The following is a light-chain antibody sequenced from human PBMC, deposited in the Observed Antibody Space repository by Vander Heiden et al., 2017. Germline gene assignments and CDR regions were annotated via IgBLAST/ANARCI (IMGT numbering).Light chain of an antibody. CDR3: QQYNRYSRT. CDR2: DAS. CDR1: QSISSW. V-gene: IGKV1-5*01. J-gene: IGKJ1*01. Sequence: DIQMNQSPPTLSASVGDRVTITCRASQSISSWLAWYQQKPGKAPKLLIYDASSLQSGVPSRFSGSGSGTYFSLTISSLQSDDFATYYCQQYNRYSRTFGQGTKVEIK.